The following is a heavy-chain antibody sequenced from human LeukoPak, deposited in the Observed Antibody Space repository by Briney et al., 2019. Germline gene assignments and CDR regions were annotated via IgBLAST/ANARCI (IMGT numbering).Heavy chain of an antibody. V-gene: IGHV1-2*02. D-gene: IGHD5-12*01. CDR3: ARVPGGGSAGAFDV. CDR1: GYTFNDYY. CDR2: ISPNSGTT. Sequence: ASVKVSYKASGYTFNDYYLNWVRQAPGQGREGVGWISPNSGTTKYSQQFQGRVTLTSDTSISTSYMDLSRLPSGGTAVYYCARVPGGGSAGAFDVWGQATVVTVSS. J-gene: IGHJ3*01.